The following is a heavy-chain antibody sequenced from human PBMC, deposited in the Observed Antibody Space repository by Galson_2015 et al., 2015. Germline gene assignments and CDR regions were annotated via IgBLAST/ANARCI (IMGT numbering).Heavy chain of an antibody. D-gene: IGHD2-15*01. CDR1: GFSFGSYA. Sequence: SLRLSCAASGFSFGSYAISWVRQAPGKGLEWVSVVSYSGANTYYADSVKGRFTISRDNSKNTLYLQMNRLRAEDTAIYYCAKGSGFCRGGSCLNWFDPWGQRTLVTVFS. CDR3: AKGSGFCRGGSCLNWFDP. V-gene: IGHV3-23*01. CDR2: VSYSGANT. J-gene: IGHJ5*02.